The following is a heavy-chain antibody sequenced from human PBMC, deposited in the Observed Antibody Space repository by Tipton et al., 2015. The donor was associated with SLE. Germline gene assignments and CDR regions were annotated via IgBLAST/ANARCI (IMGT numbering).Heavy chain of an antibody. V-gene: IGHV3-23*01. Sequence: GSLRLSCAASGFSFTTYWMTWVRQAPGKGLEWVSGLSGSGGTTYYAESVKGRFTISRDNSKNTLYLQMNNLTAEDTAVYYCVKGKMIMVRAVMDSWGQGTQATVSS. CDR3: VKGKMIMVRAVMDS. CDR2: LSGSGGTT. D-gene: IGHD3-10*01. CDR1: GFSFTTYW. J-gene: IGHJ4*02.